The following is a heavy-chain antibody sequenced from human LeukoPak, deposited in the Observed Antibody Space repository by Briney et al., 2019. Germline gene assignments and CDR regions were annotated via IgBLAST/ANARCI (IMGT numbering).Heavy chain of an antibody. D-gene: IGHD4-11*01. CDR1: GGSFSGYY. Sequence: SETLSLTCAVYGGSFSGYYWSWIRQPPGKGLEWIGEINHSGSTNYNPSLKSRVTISVDTSKNQFSLKLSSVTAADTAVYYCARGLRNRYYYHYYGMDVWGQGTTVTVSS. V-gene: IGHV4-34*01. CDR2: INHSGST. CDR3: ARGLRNRYYYHYYGMDV. J-gene: IGHJ6*02.